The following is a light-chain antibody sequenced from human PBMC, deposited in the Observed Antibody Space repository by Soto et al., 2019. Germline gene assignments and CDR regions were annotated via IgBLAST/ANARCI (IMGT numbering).Light chain of an antibody. J-gene: IGLJ1*01. V-gene: IGLV2-23*01. Sequence: QSALTQPASVSGSPGQSITISYTGTSSDVGSYNLVSWYQQHPGKAPKLMIYEGSKRPSGVSNRFSGSKSGNTASLTISGLQAEDEADYYCCSYAGSSTSLYVFGTGTKVTVL. CDR3: CSYAGSSTSLYV. CDR2: EGS. CDR1: SSDVGSYNL.